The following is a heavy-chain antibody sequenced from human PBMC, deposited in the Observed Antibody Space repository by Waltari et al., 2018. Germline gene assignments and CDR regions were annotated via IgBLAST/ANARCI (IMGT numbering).Heavy chain of an antibody. CDR1: GLPFSRYD. D-gene: IGHD6-19*01. Sequence: EVELVESGGDLVQPGGSLSLSCAAPGLPFSRYDMTWVRQAPGKGLECISYINPDGDNMYYADSVRGRFSISRDNAKKSLFLHMNSLRAEDTAIYYCVGWVTYTSDWHGSLVPWGQGTLVTVSS. J-gene: IGHJ5*02. CDR2: INPDGDNM. V-gene: IGHV3-48*03. CDR3: VGWVTYTSDWHGSLVP.